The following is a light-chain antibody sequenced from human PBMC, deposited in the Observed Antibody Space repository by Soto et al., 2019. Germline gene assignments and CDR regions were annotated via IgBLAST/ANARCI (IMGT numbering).Light chain of an antibody. CDR1: QSVSTY. CDR3: QQCSNWPST. Sequence: EIVLTQSPITLSFSPGRRATLSYRASQSVSTYLAWYQQTPGRAPRLLIYDASSRAAGIPARFSGSGSGTDFTLTISSLEPDDFAVYYCQQCSNWPSTFGRGIKVEIK. J-gene: IGKJ4*01. V-gene: IGKV3-11*01. CDR2: DAS.